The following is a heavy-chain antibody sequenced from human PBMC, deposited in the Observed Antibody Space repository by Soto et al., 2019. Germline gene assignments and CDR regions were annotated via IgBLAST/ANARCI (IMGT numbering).Heavy chain of an antibody. D-gene: IGHD1-26*01. CDR2: ISNSGGTI. J-gene: IGHJ4*02. CDR3: VMGNLFDY. Sequence: EVQLLEWGGGLVQPGGSLRLSCAASGFTFDNYAMSWVRQAPGTGLDWVSTISNSGGTIYYADSVRGRFTISRDNSKNTVYVQMNNLRAEDTAVYYCVMGNLFDYWGQGTLVTVS. V-gene: IGHV3-23*01. CDR1: GFTFDNYA.